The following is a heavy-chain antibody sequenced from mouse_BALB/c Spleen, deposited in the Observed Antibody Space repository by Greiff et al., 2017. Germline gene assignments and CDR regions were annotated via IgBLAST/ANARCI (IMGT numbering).Heavy chain of an antibody. Sequence: VKLMESGAELVRPGASVTLSCKASGYTFTDYEMHWVKQTPVHGLEWIGAIDPETGGTAYNQKFKGKATLTADKSSSTAYMELRSLTSEDSAVYYCTADGYSPYYFDYWGQGTTLTVSS. J-gene: IGHJ2*01. CDR2: IDPETGGT. CDR3: TADGYSPYYFDY. V-gene: IGHV1-15*01. CDR1: GYTFTDYE. D-gene: IGHD2-3*01.